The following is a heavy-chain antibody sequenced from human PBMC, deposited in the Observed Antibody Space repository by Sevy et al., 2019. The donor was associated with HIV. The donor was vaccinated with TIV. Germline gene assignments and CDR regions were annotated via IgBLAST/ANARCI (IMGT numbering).Heavy chain of an antibody. Sequence: GSLRLSCAASGFTVSNNYMNWVHQAPGKGLEWVSLIYSGGTTHYADSVKGRFTISRDHSKNTLYLQMNSLRAEDTAIYYCARDPPGIAATGGGWGQGTLVTVSS. V-gene: IGHV3-53*01. D-gene: IGHD6-13*01. CDR1: GFTVSNNY. CDR3: ARDPPGIAATGGG. J-gene: IGHJ4*02. CDR2: IYSGGTT.